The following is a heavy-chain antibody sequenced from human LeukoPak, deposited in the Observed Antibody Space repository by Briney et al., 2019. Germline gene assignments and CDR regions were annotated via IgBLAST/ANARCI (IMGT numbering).Heavy chain of an antibody. CDR1: GYTLTELS. CDR3: ARSYYYDSSGYPNIDY. Sequence: ASVKVSCKVSGYTLTELSMHWVRQAPGKGLEWMGGFDPEDGETIYAQKFQGRVTMTEDTSTDTAYMELSSLRSEDTAVYYCARSYYYDSSGYPNIDYWGQGTLVTVSS. V-gene: IGHV1-24*01. CDR2: FDPEDGET. D-gene: IGHD3-22*01. J-gene: IGHJ4*02.